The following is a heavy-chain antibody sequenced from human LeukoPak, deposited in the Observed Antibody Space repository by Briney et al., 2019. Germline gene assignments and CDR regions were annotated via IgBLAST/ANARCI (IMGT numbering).Heavy chain of an antibody. Sequence: GASVKVSCKVSGYTLTELSMHWVRQAPGKGLEWMGGFDPEDGETIYAQKFQGRVTITRDTSASTAYMELSSLRSEDTAVYYCARDRGEGLLWFGEDRGWFDPWGQGTLVTVSS. CDR3: ARDRGEGLLWFGEDRGWFDP. V-gene: IGHV1-24*01. D-gene: IGHD3-10*01. CDR2: FDPEDGET. CDR1: GYTLTELS. J-gene: IGHJ5*02.